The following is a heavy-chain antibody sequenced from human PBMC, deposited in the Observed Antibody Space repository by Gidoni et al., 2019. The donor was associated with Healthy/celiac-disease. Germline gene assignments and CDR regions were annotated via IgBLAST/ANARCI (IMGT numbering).Heavy chain of an antibody. J-gene: IGHJ4*02. Sequence: QVQLVESGGGVVPPGGSLRLSCAASGFTFSSYGMHWVRQAPGKGLEWVAVIWYDGSNKYYADSVKGRFTISRDNSKNTLYLQMNSLRAEDTAVYYCARGYYGSGSYYTSGYFDYWGQGTLVTVSS. V-gene: IGHV3-33*01. CDR2: IWYDGSNK. CDR1: GFTFSSYG. CDR3: ARGYYGSGSYYTSGYFDY. D-gene: IGHD3-10*01.